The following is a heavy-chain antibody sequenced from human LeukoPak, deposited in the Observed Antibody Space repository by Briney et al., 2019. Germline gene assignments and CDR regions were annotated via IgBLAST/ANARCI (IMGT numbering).Heavy chain of an antibody. V-gene: IGHV3-21*01. CDR1: GFTFSSYS. D-gene: IGHD6-13*01. J-gene: IGHJ6*02. Sequence: GSLRLSCAASGFTFSSYSMNWVRQAPGRGLEWVSSIRFTGSYIYYADSVKGRFTISRDDAKNLLSLQMISLRAEDTAVYYCARAGYSSSWYVFSSYYYGMDVWGQGTTVTVSS. CDR2: IRFTGSYI. CDR3: ARAGYSSSWYVFSSYYYGMDV.